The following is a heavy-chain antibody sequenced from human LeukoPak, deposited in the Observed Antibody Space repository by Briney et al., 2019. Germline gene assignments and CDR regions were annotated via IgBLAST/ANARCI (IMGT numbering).Heavy chain of an antibody. CDR2: ISYDGSNK. D-gene: IGHD1-26*01. V-gene: IGHV3-30-3*01. CDR3: VRDRGAYRPIDS. Sequence: GGSLRLSCAASGFTFSSYAMHWVRQAPGKGLEWVAVISYDGSNKYYADSVKGRFTISRDNAQNSLYLHMNSLRAEDTAIYYCVRDRGAYRPIDSWGQGTLVTVSS. CDR1: GFTFSSYA. J-gene: IGHJ4*02.